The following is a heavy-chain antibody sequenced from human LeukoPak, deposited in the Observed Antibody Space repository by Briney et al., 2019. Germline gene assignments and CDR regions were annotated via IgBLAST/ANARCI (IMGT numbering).Heavy chain of an antibody. D-gene: IGHD3-10*01. CDR3: ARELRITMVRGVIYADY. V-gene: IGHV3-21*01. CDR2: ISSSSSYI. CDR1: GFNFSSYG. Sequence: GGSLRLSCAASGFNFSSYGMHWLRPPPAKGLAGVSSISSSSSYIYYAYSVKGRFTISRDNAKNSLYLQMNSLRAEDTAVYYCARELRITMVRGVIYADYWGQETLVTVSS. J-gene: IGHJ4*02.